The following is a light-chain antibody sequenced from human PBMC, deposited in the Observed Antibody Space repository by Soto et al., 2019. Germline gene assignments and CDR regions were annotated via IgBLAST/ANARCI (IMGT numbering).Light chain of an antibody. V-gene: IGKV1-12*01. CDR2: AAS. CDR3: QQANSFPLT. Sequence: DIQMTQSQSSVSASVGDRVTFTCRASQGIASWLAWYQQQPGKAPKLLIYAASSVQCGVRSRFSGSGSGTDFTLTISSLQAEDFGTYYCQQANSFPLTFGGGTKVEIK. J-gene: IGKJ4*01. CDR1: QGIASW.